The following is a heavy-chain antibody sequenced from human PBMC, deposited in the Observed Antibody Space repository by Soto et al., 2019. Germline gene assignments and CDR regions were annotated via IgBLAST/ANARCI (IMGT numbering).Heavy chain of an antibody. CDR1: GYSISSGYY. V-gene: IGHV4-38-2*02. Sequence: SETLSLTCTVSGYSISSGYYWGWIRQPPGKGLEWIGCIYHSGSTYYNPSLKSRVTISVDTSKNQFSLKLSSVTAADTAVYYCARVGATGPYNWFDPWGQGTLVTVSS. CDR3: ARVGATGPYNWFDP. J-gene: IGHJ5*02. D-gene: IGHD1-26*01. CDR2: IYHSGST.